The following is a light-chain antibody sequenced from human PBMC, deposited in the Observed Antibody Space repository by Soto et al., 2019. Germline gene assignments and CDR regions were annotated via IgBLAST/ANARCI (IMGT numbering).Light chain of an antibody. Sequence: DIPMTQSPSSLSASVGDIVTITCRARQGIYNYLAWYQQKPGKAPKLLIYAASTLEAGVPSRFSGSGSGTDFTLTISSLQPEDVATYYCHKYNSALLTFGQGTRLEIK. CDR2: AAS. J-gene: IGKJ5*01. V-gene: IGKV1-27*01. CDR3: HKYNSALLT. CDR1: QGIYNY.